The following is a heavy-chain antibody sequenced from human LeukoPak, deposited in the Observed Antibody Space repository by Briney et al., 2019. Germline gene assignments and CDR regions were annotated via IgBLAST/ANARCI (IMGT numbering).Heavy chain of an antibody. Sequence: SETLSLTCTVSGYSISSGYYWGWIRQPPGKGLEWIGSIYHSGSTYYNPSLKSRVTISVDTSKNQFSLKLSSVTAADTAVYYCARVGYGDYPPDFDYWGQGTLVTVSS. CDR2: IYHSGST. D-gene: IGHD4-17*01. CDR3: ARVGYGDYPPDFDY. V-gene: IGHV4-38-2*02. J-gene: IGHJ4*02. CDR1: GYSISSGYY.